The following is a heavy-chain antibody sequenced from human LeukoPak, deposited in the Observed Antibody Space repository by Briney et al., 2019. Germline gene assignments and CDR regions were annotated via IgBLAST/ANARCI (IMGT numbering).Heavy chain of an antibody. CDR3: ARSVDTAMVTPDY. J-gene: IGHJ4*02. Sequence: PGRSLRLSCAASGFTFSSYAMHWVRQAPGKGLEWVAVISYDGSNKYYADSVKGRFTISRDNSKNTLYLQMNSLRAEDTAVYHCARSVDTAMVTPDYWGQGTLVTVSS. D-gene: IGHD5-18*01. CDR1: GFTFSSYA. CDR2: ISYDGSNK. V-gene: IGHV3-30-3*01.